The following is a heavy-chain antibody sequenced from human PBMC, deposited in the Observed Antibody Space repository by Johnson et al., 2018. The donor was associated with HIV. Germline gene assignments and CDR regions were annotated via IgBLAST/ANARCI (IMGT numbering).Heavy chain of an antibody. V-gene: IGHV3-53*01. J-gene: IGHJ3*02. CDR2: IYSGGRT. Sequence: VQLVESGGGLIQPGGSLRLSCAASGFTVSSNYMSWVRQAPGKGLEWVSIIYSGGRTYHADSVKGRFTLSRDNSKNTLYLQMNSLRAEDTAVYYCARGSIMITFGGVIPDAFDIWGQGTLVIVSS. CDR1: GFTVSSNY. D-gene: IGHD3-16*02. CDR3: ARGSIMITFGGVIPDAFDI.